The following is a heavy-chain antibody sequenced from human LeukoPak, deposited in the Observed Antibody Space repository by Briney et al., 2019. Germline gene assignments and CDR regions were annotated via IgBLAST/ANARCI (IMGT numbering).Heavy chain of an antibody. CDR3: ARISHWNVLA. J-gene: IGHJ5*02. D-gene: IGHD1-1*01. Sequence: HPGGSLRLSCAASGFTFSTYGMSWVRQLPGKGLDWVSTIRDSGGITYYADSVKGRFTISRDNAKNSLYLQMNSLRAEDTAVYYCARISHWNVLAWGQGTLVTVSS. CDR2: IRDSGGIT. V-gene: IGHV3-23*01. CDR1: GFTFSTYG.